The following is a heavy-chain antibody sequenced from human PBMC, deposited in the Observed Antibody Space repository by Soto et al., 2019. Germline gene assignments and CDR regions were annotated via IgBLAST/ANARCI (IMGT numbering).Heavy chain of an antibody. Sequence: QVPLQESGPGLVKPSGTLSLTCAVSVGSISSSNWWSWVRQPPGKGLEWIGEIYHSGSTNYIPSLQSRVTISVDKSKNQFSLKLSSVTAADPAVYYGARLWSGTSGFFDYWVQGTLVSVSS. CDR3: ARLWSGTSGFFDY. V-gene: IGHV4-4*02. CDR1: VGSISSSNW. D-gene: IGHD3-3*01. J-gene: IGHJ4*02. CDR2: IYHSGST.